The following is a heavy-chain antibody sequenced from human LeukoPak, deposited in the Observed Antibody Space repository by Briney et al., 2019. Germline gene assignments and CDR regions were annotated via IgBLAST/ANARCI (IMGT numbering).Heavy chain of an antibody. V-gene: IGHV3-23*01. D-gene: IGHD5-12*01. J-gene: IGHJ4*02. CDR2: VRGSGSDT. CDR3: AKTSRGNSGYDSPFDY. CDR1: GFTFSTYA. Sequence: GGSLRLSCAASGFTFSTYAMSWVRRAPGKGLEWVSAVRGSGSDTYYADSVKGRFTISRDNSKNTLYLQMNSLRAEDTAIYYCAKTSRGNSGYDSPFDYWGQGTLVTVSS.